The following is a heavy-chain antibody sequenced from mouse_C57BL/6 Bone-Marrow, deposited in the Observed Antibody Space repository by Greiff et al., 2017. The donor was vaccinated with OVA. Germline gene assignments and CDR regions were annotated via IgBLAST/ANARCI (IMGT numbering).Heavy chain of an antibody. CDR1: GYTFTTYP. Sequence: VKLMESGAELVKPGASVKMSCKASGYTFTTYPIEWMKQNHGKSLEWIGNFHPYNDDTKYNEKFKGKATLTVEKSSSTVYLELSRLTSDDSAVYYCARGYGSSLYAMDYWGQGTSVTVSS. D-gene: IGHD1-1*01. CDR2: FHPYNDDT. V-gene: IGHV1-47*01. J-gene: IGHJ4*01. CDR3: ARGYGSSLYAMDY.